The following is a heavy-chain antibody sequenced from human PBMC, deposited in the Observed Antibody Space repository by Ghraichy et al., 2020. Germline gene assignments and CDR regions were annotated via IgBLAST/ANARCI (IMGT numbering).Heavy chain of an antibody. CDR1: GFTFSTSW. CDR3: ARDRSRNWYPYLDY. J-gene: IGHJ4*02. V-gene: IGHV3-7*04. CDR2: IKPDGTEK. Sequence: GGSLRLSCAASGFTFSTSWMSWVRQAPGKGLEWVANIKPDGTEKYYVDSVKGRFTISRDNAKNSLYLQMNSLRVEDTAVYYCARDRSRNWYPYLDYWGQGTLVTVSS. D-gene: IGHD6-13*01.